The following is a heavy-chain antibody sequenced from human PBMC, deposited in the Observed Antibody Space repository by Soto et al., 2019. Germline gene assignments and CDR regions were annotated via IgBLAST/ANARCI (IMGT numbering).Heavy chain of an antibody. V-gene: IGHV1-69*06. J-gene: IGHJ6*02. CDR1: GGTFSSYA. Sequence: VKFSCQASGGTFSSYAISWVRQAPGQGLEWMGGIIPIFGTANYAQKFQGRVTITADKSTSTAYMELSSLRSEDTAVYYCARSAVAVTSDYYSYYGMDFWCQGTTVTVSS. CDR3: ARSAVAVTSDYYSYYGMDF. CDR2: IIPIFGTA. D-gene: IGHD6-19*01.